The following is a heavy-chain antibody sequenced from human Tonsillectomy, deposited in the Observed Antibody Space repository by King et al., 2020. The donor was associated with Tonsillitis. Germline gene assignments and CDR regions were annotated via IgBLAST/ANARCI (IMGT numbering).Heavy chain of an antibody. D-gene: IGHD2-2*01. Sequence: VQLVESGGGVVQPGRSLRLSCAASGFTFSTYDMHWVRQAPGKGLEWVAVMWYDGNNKYYADSVKGRFTISRDNSKSTLYLQMNSRRAEDTAVYYCARAPPAAPRSYYYYGMDVWGQGTTVTVSS. CDR2: MWYDGNNK. J-gene: IGHJ6*02. CDR3: ARAPPAAPRSYYYYGMDV. CDR1: GFTFSTYD. V-gene: IGHV3-33*01.